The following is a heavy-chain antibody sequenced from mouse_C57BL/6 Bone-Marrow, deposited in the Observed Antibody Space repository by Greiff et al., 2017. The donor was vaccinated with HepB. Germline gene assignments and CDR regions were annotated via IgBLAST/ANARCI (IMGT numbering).Heavy chain of an antibody. Sequence: VQRVESGTELVKPGASVKLSCKASGYTFTSYWMHWVKQRPGQGLEWIGNINPSNGGTNYNEKFKSKATLTVDKSSSTAYMQLSSLTSEDSAVYYCARSPYGSILTYWGQGTLVTVSA. CDR1: GYTFTSYW. CDR3: ARSPYGSILTY. J-gene: IGHJ3*01. D-gene: IGHD1-1*01. V-gene: IGHV1-53*01. CDR2: INPSNGGT.